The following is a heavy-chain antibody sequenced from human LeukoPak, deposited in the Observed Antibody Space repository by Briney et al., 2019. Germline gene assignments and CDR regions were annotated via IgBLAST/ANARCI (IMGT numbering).Heavy chain of an antibody. CDR1: GGSISSGGYY. Sequence: SETLSLTCTVSGGSISSGGYYWSWIRQHPGKGLEWIGYIYYSGSTYYNPSHKSRVTISVDTSKNQFSLKLSSVTAADTAVYYCARADGDQLLLEPYYGMDVWGQGTTVTVSS. CDR2: IYYSGST. CDR3: ARADGDQLLLEPYYGMDV. D-gene: IGHD2-15*01. V-gene: IGHV4-31*03. J-gene: IGHJ6*02.